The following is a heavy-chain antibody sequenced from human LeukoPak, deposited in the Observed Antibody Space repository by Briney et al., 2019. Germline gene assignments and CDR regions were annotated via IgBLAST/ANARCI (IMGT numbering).Heavy chain of an antibody. D-gene: IGHD3-3*01. CDR1: GFTFSNYW. Sequence: GGSLRLSCAVSGFTFSNYWMSWVRRAPGKGLEWVANIKQDGGVKYYVDSVKGRFTISRDNAKNSLYLQMDSLRAEDTAVYYCASGNYDFWSGYYTGMSWFDPWGQGTLVTVSS. V-gene: IGHV3-7*01. CDR2: IKQDGGVK. J-gene: IGHJ5*02. CDR3: ASGNYDFWSGYYTGMSWFDP.